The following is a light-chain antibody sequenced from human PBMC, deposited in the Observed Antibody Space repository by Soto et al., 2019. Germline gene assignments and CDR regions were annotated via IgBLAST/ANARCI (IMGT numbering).Light chain of an antibody. V-gene: IGLV2-8*01. CDR2: AVT. J-gene: IGLJ1*01. CDR3: SSHAGNNNYV. Sequence: QSVLAQPPSASWSPGQSVAISCTGTSSDVGGQNYVSWYQQHPGKAPKLIIYAVTERPSGVPDRFSGSKSGNTASLTVSGLQTEDEADYYCSSHAGNNNYVFGTGTKVTVL. CDR1: SSDVGGQNY.